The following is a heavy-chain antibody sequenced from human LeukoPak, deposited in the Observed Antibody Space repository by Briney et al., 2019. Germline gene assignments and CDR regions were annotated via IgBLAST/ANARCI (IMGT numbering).Heavy chain of an antibody. D-gene: IGHD3-22*01. CDR2: IDWDDDK. J-gene: IGHJ3*02. Sequence: SGPTLVNPTQTLTLTCTFSGFSLSTSGMCVSWIRQPPGKALEWLARIDWDDDKFYSTSLNTMLTISKDTSKNQVFLTMTNMGPVDTATYYCARTLLLYYYDSSGYYNDAFDIWGQGTMVTVSS. CDR1: GFSLSTSGMC. V-gene: IGHV2-70*17. CDR3: ARTLLLYYYDSSGYYNDAFDI.